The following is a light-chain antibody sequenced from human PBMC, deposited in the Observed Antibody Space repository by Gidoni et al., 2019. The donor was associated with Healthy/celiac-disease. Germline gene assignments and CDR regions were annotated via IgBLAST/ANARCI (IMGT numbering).Light chain of an antibody. Sequence: DIVMTQSPDSLAVSLGERATINCKSSQSVLYSSNNKNYLAWYQQKPGQPPKLLIHWASTPESGVPDRFSGSGSGTDFTLTISSLQAEDVAVYYCQQYYSTQTFGGGTKVEIK. J-gene: IGKJ4*01. CDR1: QSVLYSSNNKNY. V-gene: IGKV4-1*01. CDR3: QQYYSTQT. CDR2: WAS.